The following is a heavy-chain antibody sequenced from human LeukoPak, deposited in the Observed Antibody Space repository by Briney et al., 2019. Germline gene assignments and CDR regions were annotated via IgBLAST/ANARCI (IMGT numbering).Heavy chain of an antibody. CDR1: GFTFSTYD. CDR2: IGRAGDT. Sequence: GGSLRLSCAASGFTFSTYDMHWVRQATGKGLEWVSAIGRAGDTHYPGSVKGRFTISGENAKNSLYLQMNSLRAGDTAVYYCARDSSGWGLDVWGQGTTVTVSS. J-gene: IGHJ6*02. D-gene: IGHD6-19*01. V-gene: IGHV3-13*04. CDR3: ARDSSGWGLDV.